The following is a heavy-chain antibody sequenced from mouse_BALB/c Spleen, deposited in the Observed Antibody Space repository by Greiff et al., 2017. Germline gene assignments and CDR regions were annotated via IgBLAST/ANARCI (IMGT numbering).Heavy chain of an antibody. J-gene: IGHJ4*01. CDR2: ISDGGSYT. Sequence: EVQVVESGGGLVKPGGSLKLSCAASGFTFSDYYMYWVRQTPEKRLEWVATISDGGSYTYYPDSVKGRFTISRDNAKNNLYLQMSSLKSEDTAMYYCARVGDYWGQGTSVTVSA. V-gene: IGHV5-4*02. CDR1: GFTFSDYY. CDR3: ARVGDY.